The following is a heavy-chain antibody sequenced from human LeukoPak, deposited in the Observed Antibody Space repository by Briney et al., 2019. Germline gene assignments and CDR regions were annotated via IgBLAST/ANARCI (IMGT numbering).Heavy chain of an antibody. Sequence: SETLSLTCTVSGGPFSTYYWSWIRQPPGKGLEWIGYIYYSGSINYNPSLKSRVTISVDMSKNQFSLKLSSVTAADTAVYYCARHSRHFYYDSSGPHLYFDYWGQGTLVTVSS. V-gene: IGHV4-59*01. D-gene: IGHD3-22*01. CDR2: IYYSGSI. J-gene: IGHJ4*02. CDR3: ARHSRHFYYDSSGPHLYFDY. CDR1: GGPFSTYY.